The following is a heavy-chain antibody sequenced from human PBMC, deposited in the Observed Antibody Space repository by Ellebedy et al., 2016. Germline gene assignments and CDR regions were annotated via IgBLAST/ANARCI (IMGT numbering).Heavy chain of an antibody. CDR2: INAGNGNT. D-gene: IGHD3-10*01. CDR3: ARDRRYYYGSGSYYPGPFDI. V-gene: IGHV1-3*01. J-gene: IGHJ3*02. Sequence: ASVKVSXXASGGTFTSYAMHWVRQAPGQRLEWMGWINAGNGNTKYSQKFQGRVTITRDTSASTAYMELSSLRAEDTAVYYCARDRRYYYGSGSYYPGPFDIWGQGTMVTVSS. CDR1: GGTFTSYA.